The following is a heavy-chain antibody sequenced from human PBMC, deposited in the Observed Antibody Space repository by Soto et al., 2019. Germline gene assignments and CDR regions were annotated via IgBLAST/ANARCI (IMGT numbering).Heavy chain of an antibody. CDR2: ISSTTNYI. Sequence: GGSMTLSSAPSGFTFTRYSMNWVRQVPGKGLEWVSSISSTTNYIYYGDSMKGRFTISRDNAKNSLYLEMNSLRAEDTAVYYWARESQDIPSNFDDWGQATLVTV. CDR1: GFTFTRYS. J-gene: IGHJ4*02. V-gene: IGHV3-21*06. CDR3: ARESQDIPSNFDD.